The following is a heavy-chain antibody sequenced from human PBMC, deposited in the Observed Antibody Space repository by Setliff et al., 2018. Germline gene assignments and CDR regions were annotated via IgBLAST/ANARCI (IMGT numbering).Heavy chain of an antibody. Sequence: LSLTCAVSGASINSGTYYWSWIRQPAGKGLEWVGRLHTSGSTTYNPSLQSRVTISVDTSKNHFSLDVNSVTAADTAVYYCVRESRSTWYRRDFWGQGTLVTVSS. CDR1: GASINSGTYY. J-gene: IGHJ4*02. CDR3: VRESRSTWYRRDF. CDR2: LHTSGST. D-gene: IGHD6-13*01. V-gene: IGHV4-61*02.